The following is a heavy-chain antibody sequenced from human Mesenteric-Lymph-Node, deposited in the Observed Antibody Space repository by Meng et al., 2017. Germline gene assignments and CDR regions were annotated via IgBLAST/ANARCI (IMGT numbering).Heavy chain of an antibody. CDR2: TYYRSKWYN. CDR1: GDSVSSNSAA. D-gene: IGHD3-22*01. CDR3: ARGEYYDSSGYYAFDI. J-gene: IGHJ3*02. Sequence: SQTLSLTCAISGDSVSSNSAAWNWFRQSPSRGLEWLGRTYYRSKWYNDYVVSVKSRITINPDTSKNQFSLQLNSVTPEDTAVYYCARGEYYDSSGYYAFDIWGQGTMVTVSS. V-gene: IGHV6-1*01.